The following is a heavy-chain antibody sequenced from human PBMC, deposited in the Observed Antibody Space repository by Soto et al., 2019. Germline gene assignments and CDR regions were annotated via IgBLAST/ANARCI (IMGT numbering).Heavy chain of an antibody. Sequence: QITLKESGPTLVTPTQTLTLTCTFSGFSLSTSGVGVGWIRQPPGKALEWLALIYWDDDKRYSPSLKSRLTITEDTSKHQVVLTMTNMDPVDTATYYCAHRRLGFDYWGQGTLVTVSS. CDR3: AHRRLGFDY. J-gene: IGHJ4*02. CDR2: IYWDDDK. V-gene: IGHV2-5*02. CDR1: GFSLSTSGVG. D-gene: IGHD3-16*01.